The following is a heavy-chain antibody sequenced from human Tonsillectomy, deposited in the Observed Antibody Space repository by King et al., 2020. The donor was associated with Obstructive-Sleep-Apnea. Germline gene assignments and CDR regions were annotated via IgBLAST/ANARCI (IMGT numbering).Heavy chain of an antibody. Sequence: VQLVESGGGLVQPGGSLRLSCAASGFTFSSYWMLWVRHAPGKGLVWVSRINSDGSSSTYADSVKGRFTISRDNARSTLYLQMNSLRPEDTAVYYCARDQGAAPPYWGQGTLLTVSS. CDR3: ARDQGAAPPY. D-gene: IGHD1-26*01. J-gene: IGHJ4*02. CDR2: INSDGSSS. V-gene: IGHV3-74*01. CDR1: GFTFSSYW.